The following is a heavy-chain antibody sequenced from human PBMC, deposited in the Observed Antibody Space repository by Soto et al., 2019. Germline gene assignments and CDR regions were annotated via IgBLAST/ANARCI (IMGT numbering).Heavy chain of an antibody. CDR1: GFTFSSYG. D-gene: IGHD1-7*01. CDR3: AKGPITGTISY. J-gene: IGHJ4*02. V-gene: IGHV3-30*18. Sequence: WGSLRLSCAASGFTFSSYGMHWVRQAPGKGLEWVAVISYDGSNKYYADSVKGRFTISRDNSKNTLYLQMNSLRAEDTAVYYCAKGPITGTISYWGQGTLVTVSS. CDR2: ISYDGSNK.